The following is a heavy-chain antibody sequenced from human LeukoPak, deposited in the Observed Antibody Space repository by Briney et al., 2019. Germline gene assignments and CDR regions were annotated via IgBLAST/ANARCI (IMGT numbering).Heavy chain of an antibody. J-gene: IGHJ4*02. V-gene: IGHV3-30*18. CDR3: AKETGRWELE. CDR2: ISNDGSNK. Sequence: GRSLRLSCAASGFTFSSYGIHWVRQAPGKGLEWVGVISNDGSNKCYADSVKGRFTISRDNSKNTLYLQMNSLRSEDTAVYYCAKETGRWELEWGQGTLVTVSS. CDR1: GFTFSSYG. D-gene: IGHD1-26*01.